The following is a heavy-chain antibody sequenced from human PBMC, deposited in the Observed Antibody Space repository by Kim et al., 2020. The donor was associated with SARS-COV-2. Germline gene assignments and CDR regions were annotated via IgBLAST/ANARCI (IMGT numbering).Heavy chain of an antibody. Sequence: SETRSLTCAVSGGSISSSNWWSWVRQPPGKGLEWIGEIYHSGSTNYNPSLKSRVTISVDKSKNQFSLKLSSVTAADTAVYYCARSHYTIFGVVITSYFDYWGQGTLVTVSS. CDR2: IYHSGST. CDR3: ARSHYTIFGVVITSYFDY. V-gene: IGHV4-4*02. D-gene: IGHD3-3*01. CDR1: GGSISSSNW. J-gene: IGHJ4*02.